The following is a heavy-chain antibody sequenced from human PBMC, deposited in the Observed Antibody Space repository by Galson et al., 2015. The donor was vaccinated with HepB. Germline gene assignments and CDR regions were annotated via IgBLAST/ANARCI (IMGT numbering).Heavy chain of an antibody. CDR2: ISSSSTYI. CDR1: GFTFSSYS. D-gene: IGHD5/OR15-5a*01. J-gene: IGHJ4*02. Sequence: SLRLSCAASGFTFSSYSMNWVRQAPGKGLEWVSSISSSSTYIYYADSVKGRFTISRDNAKNSLYLQMNSLRAEDTAMYYCARGPGLEFDYWGQGTLVTTSS. CDR3: ARGPGLEFDY. V-gene: IGHV3-21*01.